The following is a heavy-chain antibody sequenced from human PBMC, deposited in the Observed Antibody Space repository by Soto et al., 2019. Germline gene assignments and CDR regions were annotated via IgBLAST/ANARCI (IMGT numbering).Heavy chain of an antibody. CDR2: INPYNANT. Sequence: QVQLVQSGPEVKKPGASVKVSCKASGYTLTDHGISWVRQAPGQGLEWMGWINPYNANTRYGEKVQGRVTMTTDTSSTVYMELTGLTSDDTAVYYCARYWTSPSGVSRSCPRGGWFDPWGQGTLVTVSS. CDR1: GYTLTDHG. J-gene: IGHJ5*02. V-gene: IGHV1-18*04. D-gene: IGHD1-26*01. CDR3: ARYWTSPSGVSRSCPRGGWFDP.